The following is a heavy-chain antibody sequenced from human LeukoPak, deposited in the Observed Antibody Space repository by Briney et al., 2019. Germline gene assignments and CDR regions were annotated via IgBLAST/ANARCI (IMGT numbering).Heavy chain of an antibody. Sequence: GGSLRLSCAASGFTFSNAWMSWVRQAPGKGLEWVGRIKSKTDGGTTDYAAPVKGRFTISRDDSKNTLYPQMNSLKTEDTAVYYCTTDWAMVRGVTDAFDIWGQGTMVTVSS. J-gene: IGHJ3*02. D-gene: IGHD3-10*01. V-gene: IGHV3-15*01. CDR3: TTDWAMVRGVTDAFDI. CDR1: GFTFSNAW. CDR2: IKSKTDGGTT.